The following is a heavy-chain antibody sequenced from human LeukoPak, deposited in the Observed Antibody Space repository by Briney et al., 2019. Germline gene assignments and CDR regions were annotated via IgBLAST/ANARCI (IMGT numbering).Heavy chain of an antibody. V-gene: IGHV4-34*01. D-gene: IGHD5-18*01. Sequence: PSETLSLTCGVYGDSLSGYYWSWIRQPPGKGLEWLGEVSHTGSTNDNPSLKSRVTISIDTSKNQFSLNLSSVTAADTAVYFCARSGYSYGYDYWGQGTLVAVS. CDR1: GDSLSGYY. J-gene: IGHJ4*02. CDR3: ARSGYSYGYDY. CDR2: VSHTGST.